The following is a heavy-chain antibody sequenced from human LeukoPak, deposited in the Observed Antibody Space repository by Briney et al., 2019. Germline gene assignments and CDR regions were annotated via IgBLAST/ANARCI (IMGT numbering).Heavy chain of an antibody. CDR2: IYYSGST. V-gene: IGHV4-59*01. CDR3: ARGVYIAAAQYGY. CDR1: GGSISSYY. J-gene: IGHJ4*02. D-gene: IGHD6-13*01. Sequence: SETLSLTCTVSGGSISSYYWGWIRQPPGKGLEWIGYIYYSGSTNYNPSLKSRVAISVDTSKNQFSLKLSSVTAADTAVYYCARGVYIAAAQYGYWGQGTLVTVSS.